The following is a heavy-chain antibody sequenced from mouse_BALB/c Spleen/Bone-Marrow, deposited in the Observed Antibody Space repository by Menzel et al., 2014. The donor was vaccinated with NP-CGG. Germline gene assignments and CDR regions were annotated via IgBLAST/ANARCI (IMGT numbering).Heavy chain of an antibody. CDR2: IHPGSGNT. CDR1: GYTFTDYE. V-gene: IGHV1-15*01. J-gene: IGHJ3*01. Sequence: VKLQESGAELVRPGASVKLSCKALGYTFTDYEMHWVKQTPVNGLEWIGAIHPGSGNTAYNQKFKGKATLTADKSSSTAYMELSSLTSEDSAVYYCIRGNYWYSWFAYWGQGTLVTVSA. CDR3: IRGNYWYSWFAY. D-gene: IGHD2-1*01.